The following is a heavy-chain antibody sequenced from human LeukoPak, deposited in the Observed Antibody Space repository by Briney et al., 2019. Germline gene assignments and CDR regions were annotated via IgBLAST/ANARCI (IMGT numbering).Heavy chain of an antibody. Sequence: GGSLRLSCVASALTSSIYAMDWVRLAPGKWPWWGSYIAHDSTTIYYADSVRGPFTMSRDNARNSLFLQMNSLRPEDTAIYYCARATGNGYDYWGPGTLVTVSS. CDR3: ARATGNGYDY. V-gene: IGHV3-48*04. CDR1: ALTSSIYA. J-gene: IGHJ4*02. D-gene: IGHD1-1*01. CDR2: IAHDSTTI.